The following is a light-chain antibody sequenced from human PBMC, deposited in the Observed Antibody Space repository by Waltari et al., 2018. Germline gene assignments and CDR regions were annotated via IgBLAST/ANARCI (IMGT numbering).Light chain of an antibody. CDR1: SSDVSCPNS. Sequence: QSALTQPAPLSGSPRLSIPISCTCTSSDVSCPNSDSWYQQHPNKAPKILIYDVDNRPSGVSDRFSGSKSGNTASLTISGLQTEDEADYYCSSYTTSRTYIFGAGTKVSVL. CDR2: DVD. V-gene: IGLV2-14*03. CDR3: SSYTTSRTYI. J-gene: IGLJ1*01.